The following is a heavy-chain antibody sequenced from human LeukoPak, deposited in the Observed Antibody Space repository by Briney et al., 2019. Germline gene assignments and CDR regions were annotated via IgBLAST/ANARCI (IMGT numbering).Heavy chain of an antibody. CDR1: GGSISIGDYY. Sequence: PSETLYLTCTVSGGSISIGDYYGSWIRQPPGKGLEWIGYIYYSGSTYYNPSLKSRVTISVDTSKNQFSLKLSSVTAADTAVYYCARFSIIAAASFDYWGQGTLVTVSS. V-gene: IGHV4-30-4*01. CDR3: ARFSIIAAASFDY. D-gene: IGHD6-13*01. CDR2: IYYSGST. J-gene: IGHJ4*02.